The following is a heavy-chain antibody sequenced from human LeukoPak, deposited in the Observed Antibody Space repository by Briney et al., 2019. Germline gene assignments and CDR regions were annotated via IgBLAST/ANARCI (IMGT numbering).Heavy chain of an antibody. V-gene: IGHV3-48*02. Sequence: GGSMRLSCVASGFTFSSCSMNWVRQAPGKGLEWVSYISGSRSTIYYADSVKGRFTISRDNAKNSLYLQMNSLRDEDTAMYYCAGVTVGSTRGFDYWGQGTLVTVSS. J-gene: IGHJ4*02. CDR3: AGVTVGSTRGFDY. CDR2: ISGSRSTI. CDR1: GFTFSSCS. D-gene: IGHD1-26*01.